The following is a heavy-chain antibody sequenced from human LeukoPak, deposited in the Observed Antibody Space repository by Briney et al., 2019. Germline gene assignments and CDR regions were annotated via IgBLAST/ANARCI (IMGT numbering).Heavy chain of an antibody. CDR3: ARDPGYTIYYFDY. CDR1: GFTFNTYA. CDR2: VSGNGGST. V-gene: IGHV3-23*01. J-gene: IGHJ4*02. D-gene: IGHD1-1*01. Sequence: GGSLRLSCAASGFTFNTYAMSWVRQAPGKGLEWVSTVSGNGGSTYYADSVKGRFTISRDSSKATLSLQMNSLRAEDTALYYCARDPGYTIYYFDYWGQGTLVTVSS.